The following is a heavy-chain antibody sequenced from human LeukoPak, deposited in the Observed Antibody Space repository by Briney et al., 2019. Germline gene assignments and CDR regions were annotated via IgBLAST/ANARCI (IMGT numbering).Heavy chain of an antibody. Sequence: GASVKVSCKASGGTFSSYAISWVRQAPGQGLEWMGGIIPIFGTANYAQKFQGRVTITADESTSTAYMELSSLRSEDTAVYYCARERYCSGGSCYILDCWGQGTLVTVSS. V-gene: IGHV1-69*13. D-gene: IGHD2-15*01. CDR1: GGTFSSYA. CDR3: ARERYCSGGSCYILDC. CDR2: IIPIFGTA. J-gene: IGHJ4*02.